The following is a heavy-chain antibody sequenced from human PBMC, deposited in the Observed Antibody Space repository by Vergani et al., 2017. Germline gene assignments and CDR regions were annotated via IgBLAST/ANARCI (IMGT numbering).Heavy chain of an antibody. CDR1: GYSFTSYW. D-gene: IGHD6-19*01. Sequence: EVQLVQSGAEVKKPGESLRISCKGSGYSFTSYWISWVRQMPGKGLEWMGRIDPSDSYTNYSPSFQGHVTISADKSISTAYLQWSSLKASETAMYYCARQVAVAVKWWGPYYYYGMDVWGQGTTVTVSS. CDR2: IDPSDSYT. J-gene: IGHJ6*02. CDR3: ARQVAVAVKWWGPYYYYGMDV. V-gene: IGHV5-10-1*01.